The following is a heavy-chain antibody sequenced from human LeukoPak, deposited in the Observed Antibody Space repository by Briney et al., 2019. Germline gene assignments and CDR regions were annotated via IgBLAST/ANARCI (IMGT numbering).Heavy chain of an antibody. CDR3: ARLTGSYP. Sequence: PSETLSLTCTVSGGSVSSGSYYWSWIRQPPGKGLEWIGSIYYSGSTYYNPSLKSRVTISVDTSKNQFSLKLSSVTAADTAVYYCARLTGSYPWGQGTLVTVSS. V-gene: IGHV4-39*01. J-gene: IGHJ5*02. CDR2: IYYSGST. D-gene: IGHD1-26*01. CDR1: GGSVSSGSYY.